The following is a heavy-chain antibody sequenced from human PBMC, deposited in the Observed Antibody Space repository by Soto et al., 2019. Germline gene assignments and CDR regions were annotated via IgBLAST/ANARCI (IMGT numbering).Heavy chain of an antibody. Sequence: GGSLRLSCAASGFTFSSYAMSWVRQAPGQGLEWVSAISGSGGSTYYADSVKGRFTISRDNSKNTLYLQMNSLRAEDTAVYYCAKDQSGIAVAGPYYYYGMDVWGQGTTVTVSS. D-gene: IGHD6-19*01. V-gene: IGHV3-23*01. CDR1: GFTFSSYA. J-gene: IGHJ6*02. CDR3: AKDQSGIAVAGPYYYYGMDV. CDR2: ISGSGGST.